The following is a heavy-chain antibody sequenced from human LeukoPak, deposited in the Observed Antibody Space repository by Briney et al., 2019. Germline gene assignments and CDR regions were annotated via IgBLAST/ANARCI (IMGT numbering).Heavy chain of an antibody. V-gene: IGHV1-18*04. D-gene: IGHD6-13*01. CDR2: ISAYNGNT. J-gene: IGHJ4*02. CDR3: ARVGQLENY. Sequence: ASVKVSCKASGYTFTGYYIQWVRQAPGQGLEWMGWISAYNGNTNYAQKLQGRVTMTTDTSTSTAYMELRSLRSGDTAVYYCARVGQLENYWGQGTLVAVSS. CDR1: GYTFTGYY.